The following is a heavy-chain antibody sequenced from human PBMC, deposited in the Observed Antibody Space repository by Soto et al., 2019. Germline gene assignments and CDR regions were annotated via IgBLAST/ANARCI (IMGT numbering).Heavy chain of an antibody. V-gene: IGHV3-23*01. D-gene: IGHD6-19*01. CDR1: GFTFSSYA. J-gene: IGHJ6*02. CDR3: AKVAVAEYYYYYGMDV. CDR2: ISGSGGST. Sequence: VQLLESGGGLVQPGGSLGLSCAASGFTFSSYAMSWVRQAPGKGLEWVSAISGSGGSTYYADSVKGRFTISRDNSKNTLYLQMNSLRAEDTAVYYCAKVAVAEYYYYYGMDVWGQGTTVTVSS.